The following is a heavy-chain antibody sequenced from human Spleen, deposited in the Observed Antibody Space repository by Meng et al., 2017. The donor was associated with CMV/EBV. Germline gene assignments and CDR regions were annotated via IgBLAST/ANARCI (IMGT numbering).Heavy chain of an antibody. V-gene: IGHV1-46*01. CDR3: TRDGDIEPPHNWFDH. D-gene: IGHD3-10*01. J-gene: IGHJ5*02. Sequence: SESTFTNNYLRWVQAPAGRRVERRGINNPSGGRRSYEQKFQGRITISRNTSTRTVYMEISSLRSDTTAEYYCTRDGDIEPPHNWFDHWGQGTLVTVSS. CDR1: ESTFTNNY. CDR2: NNPSGGRR.